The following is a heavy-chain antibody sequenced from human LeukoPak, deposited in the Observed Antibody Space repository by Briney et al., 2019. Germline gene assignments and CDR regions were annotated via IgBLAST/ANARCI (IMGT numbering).Heavy chain of an antibody. J-gene: IGHJ4*02. Sequence: PSETLSLTCTVSGGSISGYYWSWIRQPPGKGLEWIGYIYYSGSTNYNPSLKSRVTISVDTSKNQFSLKLSSVTAADTAVYYCARLRGGGYWGQGTLVTVSS. CDR2: IYYSGST. V-gene: IGHV4-59*01. CDR1: GGSISGYY. CDR3: ARLRGGGY.